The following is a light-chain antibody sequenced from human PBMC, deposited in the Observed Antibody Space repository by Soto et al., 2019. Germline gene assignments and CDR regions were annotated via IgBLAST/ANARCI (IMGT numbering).Light chain of an antibody. V-gene: IGLV1-51*02. CDR3: AAWATSLSGGV. CDR2: ENN. CDR1: SSNIGSDF. Sequence: QSVLTQPPSVSAAPGQKVTISCSGSSSNIGSDFVSWYQQLPGTAPQLLIYENNKRPSGIPDRFSGSKSATSATLGITGLQTGDEADYYCAAWATSLSGGVFGGGTKLTVL. J-gene: IGLJ3*02.